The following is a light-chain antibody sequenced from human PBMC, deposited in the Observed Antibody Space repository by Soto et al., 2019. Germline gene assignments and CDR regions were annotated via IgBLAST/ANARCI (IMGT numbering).Light chain of an antibody. V-gene: IGLV2-23*02. J-gene: IGLJ1*01. CDR1: SSDFGSYNL. CDR2: EVS. Sequence: QSALTQPASVSGSPGQSITISCTGTSSDFGSYNLVSWYQQHPGKAPKLMIYEVSKRPSGVSNRFSGSKSGNTASLTISGLQAEDEADYYCCSYAGSSLYVFGTGTKVTFL. CDR3: CSYAGSSLYV.